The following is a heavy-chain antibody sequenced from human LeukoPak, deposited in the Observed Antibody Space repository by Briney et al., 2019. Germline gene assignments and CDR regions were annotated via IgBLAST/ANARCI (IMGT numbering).Heavy chain of an antibody. D-gene: IGHD2-2*01. J-gene: IGHJ4*02. CDR2: RSAYNGNT. CDR3: ARDHSGSCQLFDY. V-gene: IGHV1-18*01. Sequence: ASVEVSCKASGYTFTNYGITWVRQAPGQGLEWMGWRSAYNGNTKYAQTLQGRVTMTTDTSTSTAYMELRSLRSDDTAVYYCARDHSGSCQLFDYWGQGTLVTVSS. CDR1: GYTFTNYG.